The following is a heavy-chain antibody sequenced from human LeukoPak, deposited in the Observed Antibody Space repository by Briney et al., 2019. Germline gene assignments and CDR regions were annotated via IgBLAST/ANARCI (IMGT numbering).Heavy chain of an antibody. CDR3: ATQPGGWYYFDY. CDR1: GGSFSGYY. CDR2: INHSGST. D-gene: IGHD6-19*01. V-gene: IGHV4-34*01. Sequence: PSETLSLTCAVYGGSFSGYYWSWIRQPPGKGLEWFGEINHSGSTNYNPSLKSRVTISVDTSKNQFSLKLSSVTAADTAVYYCATQPGGWYYFDYWGQGTLVTVSS. J-gene: IGHJ4*02.